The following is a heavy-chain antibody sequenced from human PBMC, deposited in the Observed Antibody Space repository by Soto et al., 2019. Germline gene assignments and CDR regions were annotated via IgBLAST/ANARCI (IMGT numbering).Heavy chain of an antibody. CDR1: GYTFTNYY. J-gene: IGHJ4*02. Sequence: ASVKVSCKASGYTFTNYYIHWVRQAPGQGLERMGIINPSDGRTTYTQKFQGRVTMIRDTSTSTVYMELSSLRSEDTAVYYCARVSGSYWPFDYWGQGTMVTASS. V-gene: IGHV1-46*01. D-gene: IGHD1-26*01. CDR3: ARVSGSYWPFDY. CDR2: INPSDGRT.